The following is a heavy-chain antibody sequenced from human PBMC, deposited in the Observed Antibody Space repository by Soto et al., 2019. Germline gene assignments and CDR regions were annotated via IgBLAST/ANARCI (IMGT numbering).Heavy chain of an antibody. Sequence: SETLSLTCTVSGGSISSYYWSWIRQPPGKGLEWIGYIYYSGSTNYNPSLKSRVTISVDTSKNQFSLKLSSVTAADTAVYYCARAPPNYDILTGYPTLIFDYWGQGTLVTVSS. V-gene: IGHV4-59*01. J-gene: IGHJ4*02. CDR2: IYYSGST. CDR3: ARAPPNYDILTGYPTLIFDY. D-gene: IGHD3-9*01. CDR1: GGSISSYY.